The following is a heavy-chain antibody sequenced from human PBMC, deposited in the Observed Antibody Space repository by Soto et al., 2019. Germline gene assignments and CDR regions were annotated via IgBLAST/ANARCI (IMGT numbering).Heavy chain of an antibody. J-gene: IGHJ4*02. V-gene: IGHV3-23*01. CDR3: AKPEEVVRGFDF. CDR2: ISGTGGAA. CDR1: GFTFGHFA. Sequence: GGSLRLSCAASGFTFGHFAMSWVRQAPGKGLEWVAAISGTGGAAYYADSVRGRFTISRDNSRNTLFLQMNSLRVDDTAIYYCAKPEEVVRGFDFWGLGTLVTVSS. D-gene: IGHD3-10*01.